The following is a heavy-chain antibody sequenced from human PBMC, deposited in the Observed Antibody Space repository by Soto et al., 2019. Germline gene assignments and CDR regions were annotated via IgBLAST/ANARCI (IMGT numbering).Heavy chain of an antibody. CDR1: GFSFSSYG. D-gene: IGHD1-1*01. J-gene: IGHJ4*02. Sequence: EVQLVESGGGLVQPGGSLRLSCAAPGFSFSSYGMHWVRQAPGTGLVWVSRVDADGSGTTYAGSVKGRFSISRDNAKNTVSLQMNNLRAEDTAVYYCAGASGWKFDYWGLGVLVTVSS. CDR2: VDADGSGT. V-gene: IGHV3-74*01. CDR3: AGASGWKFDY.